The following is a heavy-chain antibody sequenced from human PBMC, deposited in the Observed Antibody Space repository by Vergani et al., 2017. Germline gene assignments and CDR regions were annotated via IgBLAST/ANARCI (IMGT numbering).Heavy chain of an antibody. CDR1: GGSISSYY. D-gene: IGHD6-13*01. V-gene: IGHV4-59*01. CDR3: ARSYSSSWFLDY. Sequence: QVQLQESGPGLVKPSETLSLTCTVSGGSISSYYWSWIRQPPGKELEWIGYIYYSGSTNYNPSLKSRVTISVDTSKNQFSLKLSSVTAADTAVYYCARSYSSSWFLDYWGQGTLVTVSS. CDR2: IYYSGST. J-gene: IGHJ4*02.